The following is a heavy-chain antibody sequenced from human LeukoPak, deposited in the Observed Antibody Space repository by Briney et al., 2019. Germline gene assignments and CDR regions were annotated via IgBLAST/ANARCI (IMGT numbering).Heavy chain of an antibody. CDR2: INSDGSST. V-gene: IGHV3-74*01. CDR3: ARVSSSGVFRAFDI. Sequence: PGGSLRLSCAASGFTFSSYWMHWVRQAPGKGLVWVSRINSDGSSTSYADSVKGRFTISRDNAKNSLYLQMNSLRAEDTAVYYCARVSSSGVFRAFDIWGQGTMVTVSS. CDR1: GFTFSSYW. J-gene: IGHJ3*02. D-gene: IGHD6-6*01.